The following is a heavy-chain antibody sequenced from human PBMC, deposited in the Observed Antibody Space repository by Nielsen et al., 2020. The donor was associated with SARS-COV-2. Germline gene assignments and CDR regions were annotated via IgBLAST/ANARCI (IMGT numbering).Heavy chain of an antibody. CDR1: GGSISSGGYY. CDR3: ARDVGRGVIRYFDY. D-gene: IGHD3-10*01. CDR2: IYYSGST. V-gene: IGHV4-31*03. J-gene: IGHJ4*02. Sequence: SETLSLTCPVSGGSISSGGYYWSWIRQHPGKGLEWIGYIYYSGSTYYNPSLKSRVTISVDTSKNQFSLKLSSVTAADTAVYYCARDVGRGVIRYFDYWGQGTLVTVSS.